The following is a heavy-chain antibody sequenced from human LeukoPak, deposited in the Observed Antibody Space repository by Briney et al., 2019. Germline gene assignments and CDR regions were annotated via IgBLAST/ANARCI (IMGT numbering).Heavy chain of an antibody. V-gene: IGHV4-34*01. CDR1: GGSFSGYY. CDR3: ARNRYYYGSGNYGVPNWFDP. J-gene: IGHJ5*02. Sequence: SETLSLTCAVYGGSFSGYYWSWIRQPPGKGLEWIGEINHSGSTNYNPSLKSRVTISVDTSKNQFSLKLNSVTAADTAVYYCARNRYYYGSGNYGVPNWFDPCGQGTLVTVSS. CDR2: INHSGST. D-gene: IGHD3-10*01.